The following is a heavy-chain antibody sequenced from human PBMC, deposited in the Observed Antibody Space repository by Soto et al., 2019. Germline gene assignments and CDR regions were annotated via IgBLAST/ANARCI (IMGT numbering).Heavy chain of an antibody. V-gene: IGHV1-69*01. CDR3: ARETPRYYYFDH. J-gene: IGHJ4*02. CDR2: IIPIFGTG. D-gene: IGHD1-26*01. Sequence: QVQLVQSGAEVKKPGSSVKVSCKASGGTFSSYAISWVRQAPGQGLEWMGGIIPIFGTGNYAQKFQGRVTITADESPSTAYMEPSRLRSEDTAVYYWARETPRYYYFDHWGQGTLVTVSS. CDR1: GGTFSSYA.